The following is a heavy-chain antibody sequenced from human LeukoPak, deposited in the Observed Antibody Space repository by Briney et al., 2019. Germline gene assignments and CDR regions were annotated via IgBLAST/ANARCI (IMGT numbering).Heavy chain of an antibody. CDR3: ARVWDTNFEY. V-gene: IGHV3-74*01. J-gene: IGHJ4*02. CDR2: INSDGSST. D-gene: IGHD3-16*01. Sequence: PGGSLRLSCAPSGFTFSSYWMHWVRQAPGKWLVWVSRINSDGSSTSYADSVKGRFTISRDNAKNTLYLQMNGLRREDTAVYYCARVWDTNFEYWGQGTLVTVS. CDR1: GFTFSSYW.